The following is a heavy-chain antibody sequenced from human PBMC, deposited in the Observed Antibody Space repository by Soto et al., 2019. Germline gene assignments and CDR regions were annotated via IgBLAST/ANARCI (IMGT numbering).Heavy chain of an antibody. CDR2: IYHSGST. V-gene: IGHV4-4*02. CDR3: ARDRRNWNYGDSPPHFDY. Sequence: QVQLQESGPGLVKPSGTLSLTCAVSGGSISSSNWWSWVRQPPGKGLEWIGEIYHSGSTNYNPSLKSRVTISVDKSKNQFSLQLSSVTAADTAVYYCARDRRNWNYGDSPPHFDYWGQGTLVTVSS. D-gene: IGHD1-7*01. J-gene: IGHJ4*02. CDR1: GGSISSSNW.